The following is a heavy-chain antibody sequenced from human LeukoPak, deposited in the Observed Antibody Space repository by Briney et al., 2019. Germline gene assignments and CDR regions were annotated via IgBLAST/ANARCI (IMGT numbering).Heavy chain of an antibody. CDR3: ARDGGSSSSGVDY. J-gene: IGHJ4*02. CDR2: INPSSGGT. V-gene: IGHV1-2*02. Sequence: ASVKVSCKASGYTFTGYYMHWVRQAPGQGLEWMGWINPSSGGTNYAQKFQGRVTMTRDTSISTAYMELSRLRSDDTAVYYCARDGGSSSSGVDYWGQGTLVTVSS. D-gene: IGHD6-6*01. CDR1: GYTFTGYY.